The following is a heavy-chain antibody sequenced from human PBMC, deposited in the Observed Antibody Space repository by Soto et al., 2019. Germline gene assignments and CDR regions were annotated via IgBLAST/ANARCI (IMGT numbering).Heavy chain of an antibody. J-gene: IGHJ6*02. CDR1: GFTFIINA. CDR2: ISGSGGST. V-gene: IGHV3-23*01. CDR3: AKGTRYYYGMDV. Sequence: GGSLRLSSAASGFTFIINAMSWVRQAPGKGLEWVSAISGSGGSTYYADSVKGRFTISRDNSKNTLYLQMNSLRAEDTAVYYCAKGTRYYYGMDVWGQGTTVTVSS.